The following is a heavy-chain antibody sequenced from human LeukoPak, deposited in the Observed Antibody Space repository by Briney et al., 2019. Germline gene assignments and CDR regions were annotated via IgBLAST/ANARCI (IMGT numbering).Heavy chain of an antibody. CDR2: MKEGGGEK. J-gene: IGHJ2*01. V-gene: IGHV3-7*01. CDR3: ARVRTEWYIDL. CDR1: GYIFSPYW. Sequence: PGGSLILSCAASGYIFSPYWVTWVRQAPGRGLEWVANMKEGGGEKFYVDSVRGRFTISRDNAKNSLYLQMNSLRVEDTGVYYCARVRTEWYIDLWGRGTLVTVST. D-gene: IGHD2-8*02.